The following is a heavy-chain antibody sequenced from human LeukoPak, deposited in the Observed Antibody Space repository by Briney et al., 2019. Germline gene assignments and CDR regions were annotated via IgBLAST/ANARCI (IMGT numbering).Heavy chain of an antibody. V-gene: IGHV1-2*06. D-gene: IGHD3-16*01. CDR2: INPNSGGT. CDR1: GYTFTGYY. CDR3: ARLGRGLRLGELNTDY. Sequence: GASVKVSCKSTGYTFTGYYMHWVRQAPGQGLEWMGRINPNSGGTNYAQKFQGRVTMTRDTSISTAYMELSRLRSDDTAVYYCARLGRGLRLGELNTDYWGQGTLVTVSS. J-gene: IGHJ4*02.